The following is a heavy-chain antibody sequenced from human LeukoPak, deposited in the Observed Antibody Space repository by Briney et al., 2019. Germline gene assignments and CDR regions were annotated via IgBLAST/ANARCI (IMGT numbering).Heavy chain of an antibody. CDR1: GFTFDDYA. J-gene: IGHJ4*02. V-gene: IGHV3-9*01. D-gene: IGHD6-19*01. CDR2: ISWNSGSI. CDR3: AKGPRITVALVGPPDY. Sequence: GGSLRLSCAASGFTFDDYAMHRVRQAPGKGLEWVSGISWNSGSIGYADSVKGRFTISRDNAKNSLYLQMNSLRAEDTALYYCAKGPRITVALVGPPDYWGQGTLVTVSS.